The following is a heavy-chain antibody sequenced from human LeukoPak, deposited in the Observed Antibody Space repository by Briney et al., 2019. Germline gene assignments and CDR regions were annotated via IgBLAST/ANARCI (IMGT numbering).Heavy chain of an antibody. D-gene: IGHD2-2*01. CDR1: GFTFDDYG. CDR3: AREARVVPAATVFDY. J-gene: IGHJ4*02. CDR2: INWNGGST. V-gene: IGHV3-20*04. Sequence: GGSLRLSCAASGFTFDDYGMSWVRQAPGKGLEWVSGINWNGGSTGYADSVKGRFTISRDNAKNSLYLQMNSLRAKDTALYYCAREARVVPAATVFDYWGQGTLVTVSS.